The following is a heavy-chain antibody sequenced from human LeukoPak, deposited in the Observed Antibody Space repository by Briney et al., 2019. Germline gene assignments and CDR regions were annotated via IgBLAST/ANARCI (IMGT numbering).Heavy chain of an antibody. J-gene: IGHJ3*02. V-gene: IGHV4-34*01. CDR3: ARQLLRFLEWFEGVDAFDI. D-gene: IGHD3-3*01. CDR1: GGSFSGYY. Sequence: SETLSLTCAVYGGSFSGYYWSWIRQPPGKGLEWIGEINHSGSTNYNPSLKSRVTISVDTSKNQSSLKLSSVTAADTAVYYCARQLLRFLEWFEGVDAFDIWGQGTMVTVSS. CDR2: INHSGST.